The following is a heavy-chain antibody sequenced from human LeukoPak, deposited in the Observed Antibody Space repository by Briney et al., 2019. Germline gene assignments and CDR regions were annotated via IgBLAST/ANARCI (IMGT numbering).Heavy chain of an antibody. V-gene: IGHV4-39*01. Sequence: SETLSLTCTVSGGSISSTTYFWGWTRQPPGKALEWIGSIYYSGSPYYNPSLKSRLTISVDTSKNQLSLRLSSVTAADTAVYYCARHWSWYVDYWGQGTLVTVPS. D-gene: IGHD6-13*01. CDR3: ARHWSWYVDY. CDR1: GGSISSTTYF. J-gene: IGHJ4*02. CDR2: IYYSGSP.